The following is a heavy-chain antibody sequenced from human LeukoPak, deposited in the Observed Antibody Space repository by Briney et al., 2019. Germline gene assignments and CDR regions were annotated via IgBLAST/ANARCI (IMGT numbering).Heavy chain of an antibody. Sequence: ASVKVSCKASGYTFTGYYMHWVRQAPGQGLEWMGWINPNSGGTNYAQKFQGRVTMTRDTSITTDYMELSRLRSDDTAVYYCARSIAVDYFDYWGQGTLVTVSS. CDR3: ARSIAVDYFDY. CDR1: GYTFTGYY. D-gene: IGHD6-19*01. V-gene: IGHV1-2*02. J-gene: IGHJ4*02. CDR2: INPNSGGT.